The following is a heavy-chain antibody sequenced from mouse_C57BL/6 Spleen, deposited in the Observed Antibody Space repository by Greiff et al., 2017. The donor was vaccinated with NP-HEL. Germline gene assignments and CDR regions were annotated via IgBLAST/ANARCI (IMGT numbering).Heavy chain of an antibody. CDR1: GYAFSSYW. CDR2: IYPGDGDT. D-gene: IGHD1-1*02. V-gene: IGHV1-80*01. Sequence: QVQLKRSGAELVKPGASVKISCKASGYAFSSYWMNWVKQRPGKGLEWIGQIYPGDGDTNYNGKFKGKATLTADKSSSTAYMQLSSLTSEDSAVYFCVRKDYAPLDYWGQGTTLTVSS. J-gene: IGHJ2*01. CDR3: VRKDYAPLDY.